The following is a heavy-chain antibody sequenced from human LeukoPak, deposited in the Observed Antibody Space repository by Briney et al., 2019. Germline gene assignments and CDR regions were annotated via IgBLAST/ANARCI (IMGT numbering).Heavy chain of an antibody. Sequence: PSETLSLTCTVSGGSISSYYWSWIRQPPGKGLEWIGYIYYSGSTNYNPSLKSRVTISVDTSKNQFSLKLSSVTAADTAVYYCASVLVDCSGGSCYFPDYWGQGTLVTVSS. J-gene: IGHJ4*02. CDR3: ASVLVDCSGGSCYFPDY. D-gene: IGHD2-15*01. V-gene: IGHV4-59*01. CDR1: GGSISSYY. CDR2: IYYSGST.